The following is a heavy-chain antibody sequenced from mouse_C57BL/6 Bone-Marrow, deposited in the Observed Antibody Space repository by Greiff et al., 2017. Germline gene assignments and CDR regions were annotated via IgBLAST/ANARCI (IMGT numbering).Heavy chain of an antibody. V-gene: IGHV3-6*01. CDR2: ISYDGSN. CDR3: ARWGYYYGSSYDVFDY. CDR1: GYSITSGYY. J-gene: IGHJ2*01. D-gene: IGHD1-1*01. Sequence: EVQLQESGPGLVKPSQSLSLTCSVTGYSITSGYYWNWIRQFPGNKLEWMGYISYDGSNNYNPSLKNRISITRDTSKNQFFLKLNSVTTEDTATYYCARWGYYYGSSYDVFDYWGQGTTLTVSS.